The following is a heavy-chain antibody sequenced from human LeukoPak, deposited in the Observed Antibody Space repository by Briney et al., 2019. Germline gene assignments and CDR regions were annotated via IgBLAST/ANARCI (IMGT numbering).Heavy chain of an antibody. Sequence: ASVKVSCKASGYTFTGYYMHWVRQAPGQGLEWMGWINPNSGGTNYAQKFQGRVTMTRDTSISTAYMELSRLRSDDTAVYYCAGRSITMVRGDQGYRDWGQGTLVTVSS. CDR3: AGRSITMVRGDQGYRD. V-gene: IGHV1-2*02. CDR1: GYTFTGYY. CDR2: INPNSGGT. J-gene: IGHJ4*02. D-gene: IGHD3-10*01.